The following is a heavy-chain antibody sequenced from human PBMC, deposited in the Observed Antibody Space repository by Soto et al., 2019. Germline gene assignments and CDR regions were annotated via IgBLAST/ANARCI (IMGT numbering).Heavy chain of an antibody. Sequence: PGGSLRLSCAASGFTFSNAWMSWVRQAPGKGLEWVGRIKSKTDGGTTDYAAPVKGRFTISRDDSKNTLYLQMNSLKTEDTAVYYCTTLSPRDFTRLRYFDWLLTPFDYWGQGTLVTVSS. J-gene: IGHJ4*02. CDR1: GFTFSNAW. D-gene: IGHD3-9*01. CDR3: TTLSPRDFTRLRYFDWLLTPFDY. V-gene: IGHV3-15*01. CDR2: IKSKTDGGTT.